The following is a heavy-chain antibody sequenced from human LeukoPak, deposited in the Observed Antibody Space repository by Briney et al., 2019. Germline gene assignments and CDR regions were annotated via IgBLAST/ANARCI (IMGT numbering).Heavy chain of an antibody. J-gene: IGHJ6*02. CDR3: ARGDCSGGSCSGSYYYGMDV. CDR1: GGSISSYY. Sequence: SETLSLTCTVSGGSISSYYWSWIRQPPGKGPEWIGYIYYSGSTNYNPSLKSRVTISVDTSKNQFSLKLSSVTAADTAVYYCARGDCSGGSCSGSYYYGMDVWGQGTTVTVSS. D-gene: IGHD2-15*01. CDR2: IYYSGST. V-gene: IGHV4-59*01.